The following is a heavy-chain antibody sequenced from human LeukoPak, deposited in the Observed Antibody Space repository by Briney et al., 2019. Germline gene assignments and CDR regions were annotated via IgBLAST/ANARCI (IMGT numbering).Heavy chain of an antibody. CDR2: ISYDGSNK. CDR1: GFTFSSYA. CDR3: ARDGSGGIVVVTYDY. D-gene: IGHD3-22*01. J-gene: IGHJ4*02. V-gene: IGHV3-30*04. Sequence: GRSLRLSCAASGFTFSSYAMHWVRQAPGKGLEWVAVISYDGSNKYYADSVKGRFTISRDNSKNTLYLQMNSLRAEDTAVYYCARDGSGGIVVVTYDYWGQGTLVTVSS.